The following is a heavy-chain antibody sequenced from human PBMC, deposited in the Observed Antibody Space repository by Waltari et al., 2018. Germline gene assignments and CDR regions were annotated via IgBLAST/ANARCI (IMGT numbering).Heavy chain of an antibody. Sequence: QVQLGQSGAEVKKPGASVKVCCRASGYTFTGSYLPWVRQAPGQGLEWMGRINPNSGGTNYAQKFQGRVTMTRDTSISTAYMELSRLRSDDTAVYYCASQGVYYYYGMDVWGQGTTVTVSS. CDR1: GYTFTGSY. V-gene: IGHV1-2*06. D-gene: IGHD3-10*01. CDR3: ASQGVYYYYGMDV. J-gene: IGHJ6*02. CDR2: INPNSGGT.